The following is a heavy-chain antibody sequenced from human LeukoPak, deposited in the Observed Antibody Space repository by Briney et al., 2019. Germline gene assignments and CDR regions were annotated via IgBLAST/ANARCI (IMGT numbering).Heavy chain of an antibody. J-gene: IGHJ4*02. D-gene: IGHD1-20*01. V-gene: IGHV3-23*01. CDR2: IFPSGGEI. CDR3: ARLLVYNSGGKAFDH. CDR1: GFTFSTFA. Sequence: PGGSLRLSCAASGFTFSTFAMIWVRQPPGKGLEWVSSIFPSGGEIHYADSVRGRFTISRDNSKSTLSLQMNSLRAEDTAVYYCARLLVYNSGGKAFDHWGQGTLVTVSS.